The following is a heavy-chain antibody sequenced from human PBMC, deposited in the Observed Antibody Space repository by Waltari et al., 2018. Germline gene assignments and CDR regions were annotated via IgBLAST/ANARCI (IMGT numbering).Heavy chain of an antibody. J-gene: IGHJ4*02. D-gene: IGHD3-10*01. CDR2: FSGSGTNT. Sequence: EVRLLETGGGLVQPGGYLGLSCAASGFTFSTYATSWVRQAPRKGLEWVSSFSGSGTNTYYADSVKGRFTISRDNSKNTLYLQMDSLRADDTAVYYCAKERYSGSRSYYDYWGQGTLVTVSS. CDR3: AKERYSGSRSYYDY. V-gene: IGHV3-23*01. CDR1: GFTFSTYA.